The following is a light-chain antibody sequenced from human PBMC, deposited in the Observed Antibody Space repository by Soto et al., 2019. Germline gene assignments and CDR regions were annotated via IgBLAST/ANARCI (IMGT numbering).Light chain of an antibody. Sequence: DILMTQAPSALSTSVGGRGTIPFLASESINTYFNWYQQKPGKAPKLLIYAASSLQSGVPSSFSGSGSGTDFTLTISSLQPEDLATYFCQQSYNTPRTFGQGTKVDIK. CDR3: QQSYNTPRT. V-gene: IGKV1-39*01. CDR1: ESINTY. CDR2: AAS. J-gene: IGKJ1*01.